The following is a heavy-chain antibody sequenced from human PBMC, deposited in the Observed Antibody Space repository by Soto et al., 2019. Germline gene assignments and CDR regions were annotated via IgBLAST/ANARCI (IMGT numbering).Heavy chain of an antibody. D-gene: IGHD6-6*01. Sequence: PGASLKISCESSGYSFVSYWIAWVRQMPGKGLEWMGIIYPDDSDTRYSPSFQGQVTISVDKSINTTFLQWNSLKASDTAIYYCAKRGKEFTRSSWFDPWGQGTLVTVSS. CDR2: IYPDDSDT. V-gene: IGHV5-51*01. CDR1: GYSFVSYW. J-gene: IGHJ5*02. CDR3: AKRGKEFTRSSWFDP.